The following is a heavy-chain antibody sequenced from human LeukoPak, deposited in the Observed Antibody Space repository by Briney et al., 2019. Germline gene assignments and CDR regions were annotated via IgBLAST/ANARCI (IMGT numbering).Heavy chain of an antibody. Sequence: PSETLSLTCTVSGGSISSGSYYWSWIRQPAGKGLEWIGRIYTSGSTNYNPSHKSRVTISVDTSKNQLSLKLSSVTAADTAVYYCASGQLRSAWFDPWGQGTLVTVSS. CDR3: ASGQLRSAWFDP. V-gene: IGHV4-61*02. J-gene: IGHJ5*02. CDR2: IYTSGST. CDR1: GGSISSGSYY. D-gene: IGHD2-2*01.